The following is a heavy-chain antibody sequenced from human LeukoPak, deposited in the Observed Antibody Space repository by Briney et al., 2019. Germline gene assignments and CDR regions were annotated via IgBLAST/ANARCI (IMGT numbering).Heavy chain of an antibody. D-gene: IGHD3-22*01. Sequence: GGSLRLSCAASGFTFSSYEMNWVRQAPGKGLEWISYISSSGSTIYYADSVKGRFTISRDNAKNSLYLQMNSLRAEDTAVYYCARDPPYYYDSSGPSGSASENWGQGTLVTVSS. V-gene: IGHV3-48*03. J-gene: IGHJ4*02. CDR2: ISSSGSTI. CDR3: ARDPPYYYDSSGPSGSASEN. CDR1: GFTFSSYE.